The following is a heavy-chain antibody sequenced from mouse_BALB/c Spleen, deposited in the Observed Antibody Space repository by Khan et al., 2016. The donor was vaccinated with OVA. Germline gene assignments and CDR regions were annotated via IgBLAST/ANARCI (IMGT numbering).Heavy chain of an antibody. D-gene: IGHD1-1*01. Sequence: QVQLQQSGAELVRPGASVTLSCKASGYTFTDYELHWVKQTPVHGLEWTGAIDPEADFTAYNQKFKGKATLTADKSSSTAYMELRSLTSEDSAVYYCTSRVYGSSDGFAYWGQGTLVAVS. V-gene: IGHV1-15*01. CDR2: IDPEADFT. CDR3: TSRVYGSSDGFAY. CDR1: GYTFTDYE. J-gene: IGHJ3*01.